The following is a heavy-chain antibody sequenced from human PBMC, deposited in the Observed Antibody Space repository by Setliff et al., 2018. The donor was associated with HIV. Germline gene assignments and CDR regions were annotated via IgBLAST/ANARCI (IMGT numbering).Heavy chain of an antibody. CDR2: ISYSADT. J-gene: IGHJ4*02. D-gene: IGHD5-12*01. Sequence: PSETLSLTCTVSGDAIRNDYWTWIRQPPEKGLEWIASISYSADTNYNPSLMGRVTMSLDVSKNQISLRLTSVIAADTAVYYCARGHEWLRNWGQGALVTVSS. V-gene: IGHV4-59*01. CDR3: ARGHEWLRN. CDR1: GDAIRNDY.